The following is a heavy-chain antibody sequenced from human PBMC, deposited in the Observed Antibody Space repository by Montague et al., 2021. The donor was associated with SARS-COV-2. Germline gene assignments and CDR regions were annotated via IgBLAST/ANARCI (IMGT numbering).Heavy chain of an antibody. D-gene: IGHD3-9*01. CDR2: INHSGST. V-gene: IGHV4-34*01. J-gene: IGHJ6*02. CDR1: GGSFSGYY. CDR3: ARGRILRTHWFDYDYYGIDV. Sequence: SETLSLTCAVYGGSFSGYYWSWIRQPPGKGLEWIGEINHSGSTNYNPSLKGRVTISVDKSKNQFSLKLSSVTAADTAVYYCARGRILRTHWFDYDYYGIDVWGQGTTVTVSS.